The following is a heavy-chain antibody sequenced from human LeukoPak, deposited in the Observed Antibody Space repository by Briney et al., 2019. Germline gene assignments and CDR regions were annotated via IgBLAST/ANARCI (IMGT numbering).Heavy chain of an antibody. V-gene: IGHV3-7*01. CDR1: EFTLGVSW. Sequence: PGGSLRLSCAASEFTLGVSWMTWVRQAPGKGLEWVANINREGTKIDYLDSVKGRFTISRDSAKNALYLQMNSLRVEDTAVYFCARGGVTAGFDYWGQGTLVTVSS. D-gene: IGHD4-11*01. J-gene: IGHJ4*02. CDR3: ARGGVTAGFDY. CDR2: INREGTKI.